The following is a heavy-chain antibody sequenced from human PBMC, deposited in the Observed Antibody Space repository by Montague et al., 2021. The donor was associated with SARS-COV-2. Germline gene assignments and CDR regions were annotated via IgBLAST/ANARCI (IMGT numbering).Heavy chain of an antibody. CDR3: ARYYGGSSYGLDV. J-gene: IGHJ6*02. CDR2: ISYDGTNK. Sequence: SLRLSCAASGFTFSDYGIHWARQAPGKGLEWVAVISYDGTNKYYADSVKGRFTISRDNSKNTLYLQMNSLRAEDTALYYCARYYGGSSYGLDVWDQGTTVIVSS. CDR1: GFTFSDYG. D-gene: IGHD3-3*01. V-gene: IGHV3-30*03.